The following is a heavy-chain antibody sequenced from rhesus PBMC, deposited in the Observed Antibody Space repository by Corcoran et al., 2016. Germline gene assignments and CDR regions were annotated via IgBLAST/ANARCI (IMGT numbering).Heavy chain of an antibody. CDR3: ARVGGDSGAWYHFDY. V-gene: IGHV4-122*02. J-gene: IGHJ4*01. Sequence: QVQLQESGPGLVKPSETLSLTCAVSGGSINSGYNYWSWIRQPPGKGLEWIGYISYTGSTTYDPSLKSRVSISQDTSKNHFSLKLNSVTAADTAVYFCARVGGDSGAWYHFDYWGQGVLVTVSS. D-gene: IGHD6-31*01. CDR1: GGSINSGYNY. CDR2: ISYTGST.